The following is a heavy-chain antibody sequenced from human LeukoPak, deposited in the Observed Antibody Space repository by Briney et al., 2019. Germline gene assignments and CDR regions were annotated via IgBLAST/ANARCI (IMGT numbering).Heavy chain of an antibody. CDR2: IYTSGST. D-gene: IGHD3-10*01. CDR1: GGSFSGYY. Sequence: SETLSLTCAVYGGSFSGYYWSWIRQPAGKGLEWIGRIYTSGSTNYNPSLKSRVTMSVDTSKNQFSLKLNSVTAADTAVYYCARAYGSGSYSYFDYWGQGPRSPSPQ. CDR3: ARAYGSGSYSYFDY. V-gene: IGHV4-59*10. J-gene: IGHJ4*02.